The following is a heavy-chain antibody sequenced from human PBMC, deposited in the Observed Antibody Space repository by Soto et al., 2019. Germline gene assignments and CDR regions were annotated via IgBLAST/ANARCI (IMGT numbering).Heavy chain of an antibody. Sequence: QEQLVESGGGLVKPGGSLSLSCAASGFTFNDYYMTWIRQAPGKGLEWVSYISSSGNSIYYADSVKGRFTVSRDNAKNSLYLQMNSLRAEDTAVYYCARRATAGRSFDYWGLGTLVTVSS. CDR3: ARRATAGRSFDY. D-gene: IGHD6-13*01. V-gene: IGHV3-11*01. CDR1: GFTFNDYY. CDR2: ISSSGNSI. J-gene: IGHJ4*02.